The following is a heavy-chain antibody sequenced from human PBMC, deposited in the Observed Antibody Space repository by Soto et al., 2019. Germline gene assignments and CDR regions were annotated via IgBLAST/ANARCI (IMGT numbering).Heavy chain of an antibody. D-gene: IGHD5-18*01. CDR2: IYYSGST. V-gene: IGHV4-31*03. CDR1: GGSISSGGYY. CDR3: ARLRGQLWLLDY. Sequence: SETLSLTCTVSGGSISSGGYYWSWIRQHPGKGLEWIGYIYYSGSTYYNPSLESRVTISADTSENQFSLKLSSVTAADTAVYYCARLRGQLWLLDYWGQGTLVTVSS. J-gene: IGHJ4*02.